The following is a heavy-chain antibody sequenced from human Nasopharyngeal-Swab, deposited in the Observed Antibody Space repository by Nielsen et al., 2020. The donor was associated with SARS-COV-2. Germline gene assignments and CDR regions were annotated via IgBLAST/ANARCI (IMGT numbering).Heavy chain of an antibody. D-gene: IGHD5-12*01. CDR1: GPPFTSTF. CDR3: ARGGEYGGLSYYFDY. CDR2: INPSGGST. V-gene: IGHV1-46*01. J-gene: IGHJ4*02. Sequence: ASVKVSCKAPGPPFTSTFLHWVRQAPGQGLEWMGIINPSGGSTSYAQKFQGRVTMTRDTSTSTAYMELSSLRSEDTAVYYCARGGEYGGLSYYFDYWGQGTLVTVSS.